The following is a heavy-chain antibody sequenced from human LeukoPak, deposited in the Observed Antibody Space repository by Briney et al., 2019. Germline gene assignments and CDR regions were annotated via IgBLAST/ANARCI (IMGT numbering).Heavy chain of an antibody. CDR2: LDPEAGEM. V-gene: IGHV1-24*01. J-gene: IGHJ4*02. CDR3: ATGRTWWDLLNY. CDR1: GHTLTELS. Sequence: ASVKVSCKVSGHTLTELSLHWVRQAPGKGLEWMGGLDPEAGEMIYSQKFQGRVTMTEDTSTDIAYMEMSSLRSEDTAVYYCATGRTWWDLLNYWGQGTLATVSS. D-gene: IGHD1-26*01.